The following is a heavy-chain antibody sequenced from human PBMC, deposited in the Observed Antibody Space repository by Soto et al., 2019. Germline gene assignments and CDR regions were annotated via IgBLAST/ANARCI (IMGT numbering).Heavy chain of an antibody. CDR1: GFTFSSYA. CDR2: ISGSGGST. V-gene: IGHV3-23*01. CDR3: AKSPGYRGSYFAY. Sequence: EVQLLESGGGLVQPGGSLRLSCAASGFTFSSYAMSWVRQAPGKGLEWVSAISGSGGSTYYADSVKGRFTISRANSKNTLYLKMNSLRAEDTAVYYCAKSPGYRGSYFAYWGQGTLVTVSS. D-gene: IGHD5-18*01. J-gene: IGHJ4*02.